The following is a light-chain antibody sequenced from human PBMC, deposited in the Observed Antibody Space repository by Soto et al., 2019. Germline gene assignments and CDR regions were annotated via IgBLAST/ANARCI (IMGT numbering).Light chain of an antibody. CDR1: SSDVGSYNL. J-gene: IGLJ2*01. Sequence: QSALTQPASVSGSPEQSITISCTGTSSDVGSYNLVSWYQQHPGKVPKLMIYEVSKRPSGVSNRFSGSKFGNTASLTISGXXXXDEADYYCCSYAGSGIVIFGGGTKLTVL. V-gene: IGLV2-23*02. CDR2: EVS. CDR3: CSYAGSGIVI.